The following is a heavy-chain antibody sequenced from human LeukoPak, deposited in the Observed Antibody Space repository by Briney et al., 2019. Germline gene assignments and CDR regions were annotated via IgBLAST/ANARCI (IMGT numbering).Heavy chain of an antibody. J-gene: IGHJ4*02. Sequence: ASVKVSCKASGYTFTGYDMHWVRQAPGQGLEWMGWINPNSGGTNYAQKFQGRVTMTRDTSISTAYMELSRLRSDDTAVYYCARVRNSGFRYVDSWGQGTLVTVSS. CDR3: ARVRNSGFRYVDS. CDR2: INPNSGGT. V-gene: IGHV1-2*02. CDR1: GYTFTGYD. D-gene: IGHD5-12*01.